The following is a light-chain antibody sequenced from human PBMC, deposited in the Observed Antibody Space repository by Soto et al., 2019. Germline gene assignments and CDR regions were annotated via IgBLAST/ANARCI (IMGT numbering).Light chain of an antibody. CDR3: GADHGSGSNFFVV. Sequence: QTVVTQPPSASASLGASVTLTRTLSSGYSNYKVDWYQQRPGKGPRFVMRVGTGGIVGSKGDGIPDRFSVLGSGLNRYLTIKNIQEEDESDYHCGADHGSGSNFFVVFGGGTKLTVL. J-gene: IGLJ2*01. V-gene: IGLV9-49*01. CDR2: VGTGGIVG. CDR1: SGYSNYK.